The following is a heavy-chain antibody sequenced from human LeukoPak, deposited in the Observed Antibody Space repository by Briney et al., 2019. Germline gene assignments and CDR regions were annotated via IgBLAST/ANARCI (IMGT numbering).Heavy chain of an antibody. CDR3: ARDFGHPYSSSPAY. J-gene: IGHJ4*02. Sequence: PGGSLRLSCSASGFRLSSYWMGWVRQAPGKGLELVANIKQDGSEKYYVDSVKGRFTITRDNAKNSLYLQMNSLRAEDTAVYYCARDFGHPYSSSPAYWGQGTLVTVSS. CDR2: IKQDGSEK. D-gene: IGHD6-6*01. V-gene: IGHV3-7*01. CDR1: GFRLSSYW.